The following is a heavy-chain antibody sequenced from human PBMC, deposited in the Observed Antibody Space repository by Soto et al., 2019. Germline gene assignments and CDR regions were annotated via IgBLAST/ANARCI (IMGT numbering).Heavy chain of an antibody. J-gene: IGHJ4*02. Sequence: PSETLSLTCTVSGGSISSYYWSWIRQPPGKGLEWIGYIYYSGSTNYNPSLKSRVTISVDTSKNQFSLKLSSVTAADTAVYYCARGPVTTFGRYDYWGQGTLVTVSS. CDR2: IYYSGST. CDR1: GGSISSYY. V-gene: IGHV4-59*01. CDR3: ARGPVTTFGRYDY. D-gene: IGHD3-10*02.